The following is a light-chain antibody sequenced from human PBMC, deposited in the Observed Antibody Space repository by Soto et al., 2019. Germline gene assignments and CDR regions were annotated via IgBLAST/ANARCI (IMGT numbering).Light chain of an antibody. J-gene: IGKJ2*01. V-gene: IGKV3-20*01. CDR1: QTVSSRY. Sequence: EIVLTQSPGILSLSPGDTASLSCRASQTVSSRYLAWYQQRPGQALRLLIYGASSRASGIPDRFSGSGSGTDFTLSISKLEPEDFAVYYCQQYGGSPVYTFGQGTKLEIK. CDR3: QQYGGSPVYT. CDR2: GAS.